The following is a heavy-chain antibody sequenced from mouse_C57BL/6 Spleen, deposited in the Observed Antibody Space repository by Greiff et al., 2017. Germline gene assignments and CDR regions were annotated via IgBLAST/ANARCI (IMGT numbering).Heavy chain of an antibody. V-gene: IGHV3-6*01. Sequence: EVKLQESGPGLVKPSQSLSLTCSVTGYSITSCYYWNWIRQFPGNKLEWMGYISYDGSNNYNPSLKNRISITRDTSKNQFFLKLNSVTTEDTATYYGARYTMVTTGGWFAYWGQGTLVTVSA. D-gene: IGHD2-2*01. CDR3: ARYTMVTTGGWFAY. CDR1: GYSITSCYY. CDR2: ISYDGSN. J-gene: IGHJ3*01.